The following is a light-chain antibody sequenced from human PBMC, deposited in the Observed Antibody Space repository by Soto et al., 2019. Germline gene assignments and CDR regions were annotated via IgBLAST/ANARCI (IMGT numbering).Light chain of an antibody. V-gene: IGLV1-40*01. J-gene: IGLJ3*02. Sequence: QSVLTQPPSVSGAPGQRVTISCTGISSNIGAGYDVHWYQPLPGTAPKLLIYGNSNRPSGVPDRFSGSKSGTSAFLAITGLQAEDEADYYCQSYDSSLSGWVFGGGTKVTVL. CDR2: GNS. CDR1: SSNIGAGYD. CDR3: QSYDSSLSGWV.